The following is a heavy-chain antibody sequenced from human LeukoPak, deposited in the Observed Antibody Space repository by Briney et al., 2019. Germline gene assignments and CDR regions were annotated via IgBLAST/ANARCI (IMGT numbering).Heavy chain of an antibody. V-gene: IGHV3-23*01. CDR2: IGGSGGGT. Sequence: GGSRRLSCVASGSTSGTYWRHWVRRAPGRGLEWVSAIGGSGGGTYYADSVKGRFTISRDNSRNTLYLQMNSLRAEDTAVYYCAKGGRLRYFDDRVGYYGMDVWGQGTTVTVSS. D-gene: IGHD3-9*01. CDR3: AKGGRLRYFDDRVGYYGMDV. CDR1: GSTSGTYW. J-gene: IGHJ6*02.